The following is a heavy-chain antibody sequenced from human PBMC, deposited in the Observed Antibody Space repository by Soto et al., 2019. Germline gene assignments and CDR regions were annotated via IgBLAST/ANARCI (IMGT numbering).Heavy chain of an antibody. CDR3: TKEGPHCTGGICYSTHVEY. D-gene: IGHD2-15*01. V-gene: IGHV1-18*01. Sequence: QVQMVQSGVEVKEPGASVTVSCKASGYSFTTYGISWVRQAPGQGLEWMGWISAYNGNTIYAQRFQGSVSTTRDTATSTAYMELRSLRSADTAVYYCTKEGPHCTGGICYSTHVEYWGQGTLVTVPS. J-gene: IGHJ4*02. CDR2: ISAYNGNT. CDR1: GYSFTTYG.